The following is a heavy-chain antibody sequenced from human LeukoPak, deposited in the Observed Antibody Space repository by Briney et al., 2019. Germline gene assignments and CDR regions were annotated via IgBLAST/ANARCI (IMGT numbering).Heavy chain of an antibody. CDR2: IIPIFGTA. D-gene: IGHD1-7*01. CDR1: GGTFSSYA. J-gene: IGHJ5*02. CDR3: AREWPFRRNYDLNWFDP. Sequence: SVKVSCKASGGTFSSYAISWVRQAPGQGLEWMGGIIPIFGTANYAQKFQGRVTITTDESTSTAYMELSSQRSEDTAVYYCAREWPFRRNYDLNWFDPWGQGTLVTVSS. V-gene: IGHV1-69*05.